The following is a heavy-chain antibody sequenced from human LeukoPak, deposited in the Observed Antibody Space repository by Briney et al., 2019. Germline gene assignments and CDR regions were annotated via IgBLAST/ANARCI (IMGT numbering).Heavy chain of an antibody. CDR3: VRVVGGRQADY. V-gene: IGHV3-20*04. CDR2: INWNGGST. J-gene: IGHJ4*02. Sequence: GGSLRLSCAASGFTFDVYGMSWVRHASGKGLEWVSGINWNGGSTGYADSVKGRFTISRDNAKSTLYLQMNSLRAEDTAVYYCVRVVGGRQADYWGQGTLVTVSS. CDR1: GFTFDVYG. D-gene: IGHD2-15*01.